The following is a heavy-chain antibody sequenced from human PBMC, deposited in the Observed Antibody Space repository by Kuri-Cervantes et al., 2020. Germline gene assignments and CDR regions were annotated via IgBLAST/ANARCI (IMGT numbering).Heavy chain of an antibody. CDR2: MNPNNGNT. CDR3: ARDEPHYYDSSGYYFD. V-gene: IGHV1-18*01. J-gene: IGHJ4*02. D-gene: IGHD3-22*01. CDR1: GYTFTSYD. Sequence: ASVKVSCKASGYTFTSYDINWVRQATGQGLEWMGWMNPNNGNTNYAQKLQGRVTMTTDTSTSTAYMELRSLRSDDTAVYYCARDEPHYYDSSGYYFDRGQGTLVTVSS.